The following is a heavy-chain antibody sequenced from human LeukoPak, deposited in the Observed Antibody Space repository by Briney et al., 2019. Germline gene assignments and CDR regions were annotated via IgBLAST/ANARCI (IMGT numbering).Heavy chain of an antibody. J-gene: IGHJ6*03. V-gene: IGHV4-59*01. CDR2: IYYSGST. D-gene: IGHD6-13*01. CDR3: ARVGQLYYYYYMDV. Sequence: SETLSLTCAVYGGSFSGCYWSWIRQPPGKGLEWTGYIYYSGSTNYNPSLKSRVTISEDTSKNQFSVKLSSVTAADTAVYYCARVGQLYYYYYMDVWGKGTTVTVSS. CDR1: GGSFSGCY.